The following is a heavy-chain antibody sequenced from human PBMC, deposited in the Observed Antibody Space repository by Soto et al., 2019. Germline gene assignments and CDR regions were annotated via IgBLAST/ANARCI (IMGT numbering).Heavy chain of an antibody. J-gene: IGHJ3*02. CDR3: ATYRKFFKI. CDR1: GRYISGVSYS. Sequence: TLSINGSVSGRYISGVSYSCNWILQPPGKGLEWIGSIYTSGSTYYNSSLKIRVTISVDRSKNHFFLNVTSVTAADTAVYYCATYRKFFKIWGQGTKVTVSS. V-gene: IGHV4-30-2*01. CDR2: IYTSGST.